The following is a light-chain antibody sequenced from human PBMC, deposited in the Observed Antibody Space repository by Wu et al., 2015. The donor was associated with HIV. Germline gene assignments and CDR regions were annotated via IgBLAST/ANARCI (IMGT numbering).Light chain of an antibody. V-gene: IGKV3-15*01. CDR2: GAS. J-gene: IGKJ1*01. CDR1: ESIRRN. CDR3: QHYYSWPRT. Sequence: EVVMTQSPATLSVSPGERATLSCRASESIRRNLAWYQQKPGQAPRLLIYGASTRATGIPARFTGSGSGTDFTLTISSMQSEDFAVYYCQHYYSWPRTFGQGTKVEIK.